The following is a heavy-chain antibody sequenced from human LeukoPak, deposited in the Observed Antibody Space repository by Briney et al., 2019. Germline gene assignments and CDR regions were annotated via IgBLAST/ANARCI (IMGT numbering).Heavy chain of an antibody. J-gene: IGHJ6*02. V-gene: IGHV4-59*01. CDR3: ARTHRGRTYYDILTGYYPFAEPPPPTYYYYYGMDV. CDR2: IYYSGST. Sequence: SETLSLTCTVSGGSISSCYWSWIRQPPGKGLEWIGYIYYSGSTNYNPSLKSRVAISVDTSKNQFSLKLSSVTAADTAVYYCARTHRGRTYYDILTGYYPFAEPPPPTYYYYYGMDVWGQGTTVTVSS. D-gene: IGHD3-9*01. CDR1: GGSISSCY.